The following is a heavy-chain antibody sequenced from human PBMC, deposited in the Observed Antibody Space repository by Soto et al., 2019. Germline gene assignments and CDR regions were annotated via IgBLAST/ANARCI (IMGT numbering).Heavy chain of an antibody. CDR1: GGTFSSYA. D-gene: IGHD3-10*01. Sequence: QVQLVQSGAEVKKPGSSVKVSCKASGGTFSSYAISWVRQAPGQGLEWMGGIIPIFGTANYAQKFQGRVTITADKSTSTAYMQLSSLRSEDTAVYYCARRYYGSGSYYDPPDLYGMDVWGQGPTVTVSS. V-gene: IGHV1-69*06. CDR2: IIPIFGTA. CDR3: ARRYYGSGSYYDPPDLYGMDV. J-gene: IGHJ6*02.